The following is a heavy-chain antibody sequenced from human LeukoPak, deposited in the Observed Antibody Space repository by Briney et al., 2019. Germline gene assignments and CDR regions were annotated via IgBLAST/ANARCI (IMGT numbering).Heavy chain of an antibody. CDR1: GFTFSNNW. J-gene: IGHJ4*02. D-gene: IGHD3-22*01. V-gene: IGHV3-9*01. CDR3: AKDIYYDSSGLLDY. Sequence: GGSLRLSCVASGFTFSNNWMHWVRQAPGKGLEWVSGISWNSGSIGYADSVKGRFTISRDNAKNSLYLQMNSLRAEDTALYYCAKDIYYDSSGLLDYWGQGTLVTVSS. CDR2: ISWNSGSI.